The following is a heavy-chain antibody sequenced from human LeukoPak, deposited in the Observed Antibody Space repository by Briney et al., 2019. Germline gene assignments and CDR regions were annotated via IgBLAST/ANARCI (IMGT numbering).Heavy chain of an antibody. V-gene: IGHV1-18*04. J-gene: IGHJ6*04. CDR1: GYTFTSYG. D-gene: IGHD5-18*01. CDR3: ARFAQLWLRYYYGMDV. Sequence: GASVKVSCKASGYTFTSYGISWVRQASGQGLEWMGWISAYNGNTNYAQKLQGRVTMTTDTSTSTAYMELRSLRSDDTAVYYCARFAQLWLRYYYGMDVWGKGTTVTVSS. CDR2: ISAYNGNT.